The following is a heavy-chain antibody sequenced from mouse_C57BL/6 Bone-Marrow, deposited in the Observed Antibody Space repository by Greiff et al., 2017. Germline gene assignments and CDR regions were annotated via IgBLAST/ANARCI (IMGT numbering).Heavy chain of an antibody. V-gene: IGHV1-15*01. CDR3: FPYDDSSSAFAY. J-gene: IGHJ3*01. D-gene: IGHD1-1*01. CDR2: IDPGTGGT. CDR1: GYTFTDYE. Sequence: VQLQQSGAELVRPGASVTLSCKASGYTFTDYEMHWVKQTPGHGLEWIGAIDPGTGGTAYNQKFKGKAILTVDKSSSTAYMELRSLTSEDSADYYSFPYDDSSSAFAYWGQGTPVTVSA.